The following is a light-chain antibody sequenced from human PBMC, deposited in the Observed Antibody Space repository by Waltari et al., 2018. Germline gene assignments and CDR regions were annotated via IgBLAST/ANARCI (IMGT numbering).Light chain of an antibody. CDR3: CSFAGTPYV. V-gene: IGLV2-11*01. Sequence: QSALTQPRSVSGSPGQSVTISCTGTNSDVGGYNWVSWYQQHPGKAPKVIIYDVTKRPSGVPDRFSGSKSGDMASLTISGIQADDEADYYCCSFAGTPYVCGTGTKFIVL. CDR1: NSDVGGYNW. J-gene: IGLJ1*01. CDR2: DVT.